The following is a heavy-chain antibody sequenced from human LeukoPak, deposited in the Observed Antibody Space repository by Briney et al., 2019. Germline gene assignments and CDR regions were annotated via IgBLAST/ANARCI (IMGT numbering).Heavy chain of an antibody. CDR1: GDSVSIKNGA. Sequence: SPTLSLTFVVSGDSVSIKNGAWNWIRQSPSRGLEWLGSTYYRSKWYNDYAESMEGRMTISQDTSRNQYSLHLNSVTPDDTAVYYCARDFGTTGWHTFDYWGQGTLVTVSS. J-gene: IGHJ4*02. CDR2: TYYRSKWYN. CDR3: ARDFGTTGWHTFDY. V-gene: IGHV6-1*01. D-gene: IGHD6-19*01.